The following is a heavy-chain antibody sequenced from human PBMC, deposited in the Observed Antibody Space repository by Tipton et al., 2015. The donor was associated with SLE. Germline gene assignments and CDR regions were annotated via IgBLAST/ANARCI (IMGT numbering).Heavy chain of an antibody. V-gene: IGHV1-8*01. D-gene: IGHD3-3*01. CDR2: MNPNSGNT. CDR3: ARDPYYDFWKGGY. Sequence: QLVQSGAEVKKPGASVKVSCKASGYTFTSYDINWVRQATGQGLEWMGWMNPNSGNTGLAQKFQGRVTITTDESTSTAYMELSSLRSEDTAVYYCARDPYYDFWKGGYWGQGTLVTVSS. J-gene: IGHJ4*02. CDR1: GYTFTSYD.